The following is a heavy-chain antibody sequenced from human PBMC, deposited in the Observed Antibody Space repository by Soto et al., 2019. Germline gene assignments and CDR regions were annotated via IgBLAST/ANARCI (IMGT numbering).Heavy chain of an antibody. D-gene: IGHD6-13*01. CDR2: ISAYNGNT. J-gene: IGHJ5*02. V-gene: IGHV1-18*04. CDR1: GYTFTSYG. CDR3: ARVGQQLVLWWFDP. Sequence: GASVKVSCKASGYTFTSYGISWVRQAPGQGLEWMGWISAYNGNTNYAQKPQGRVTMTTDTSTSTAYMELRSLRSDDTAVYYCARVGQQLVLWWFDPWGQGTLVTVSS.